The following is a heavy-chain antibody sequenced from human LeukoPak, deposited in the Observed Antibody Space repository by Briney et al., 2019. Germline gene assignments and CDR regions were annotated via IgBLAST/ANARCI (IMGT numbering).Heavy chain of an antibody. CDR2: IYYSGST. V-gene: IGHV4-30-4*01. CDR1: GGSISSGDYY. Sequence: YPSQTLSLTCTVSGGSISSGDYYWSWIRQPPGKGLEWIGYIYYSGSTYYNPSLKSRVTISVDTSKNQFSLKLSSVTAADTAVYYCASTKLRGYSYDVRLYFDYWGQGTLVTVSS. CDR3: ASTKLRGYSYDVRLYFDY. D-gene: IGHD5-18*01. J-gene: IGHJ4*02.